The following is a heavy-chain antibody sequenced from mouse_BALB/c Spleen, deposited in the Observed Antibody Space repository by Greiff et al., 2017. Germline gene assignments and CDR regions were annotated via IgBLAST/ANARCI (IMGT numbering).Heavy chain of an antibody. D-gene: IGHD1-2*01. V-gene: IGHV14-3*02. CDR3: ARAYGYYFDY. CDR1: GFNIKDTY. J-gene: IGHJ2*01. Sequence: VQLKESGAELVKPGASVKLSCTASGFNIKDTYMHWVKQRPEQGLELIGRIDPANGNTKYDPKFQGKATITADTSSNTAYLQLSSLTSEDTAVYYCARAYGYYFDYWGQGTTLTVSS. CDR2: IDPANGNT.